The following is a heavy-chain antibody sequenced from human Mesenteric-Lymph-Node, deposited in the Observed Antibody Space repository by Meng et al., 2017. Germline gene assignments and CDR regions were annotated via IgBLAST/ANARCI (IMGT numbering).Heavy chain of an antibody. J-gene: IGHJ4*02. Sequence: SLKVSCKASGGTFSSYAISWGRQAPGQGLEWLGGIIPIFGTANYAQKVQGRVTITADESTSTAYMELSNLRSEDTDVYYCASRGSLGYYDSSFKLDYWGQGTLVTVSS. D-gene: IGHD3-22*01. CDR3: ASRGSLGYYDSSFKLDY. V-gene: IGHV1-69*13. CDR1: GGTFSSYA. CDR2: IIPIFGTA.